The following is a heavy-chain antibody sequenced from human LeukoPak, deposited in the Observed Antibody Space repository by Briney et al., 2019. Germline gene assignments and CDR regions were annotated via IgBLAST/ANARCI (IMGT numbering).Heavy chain of an antibody. J-gene: IGHJ2*01. Sequence: GASLQISSKASGYSLSNYLIAWVRQMPGKGLEWMGIVYPGESDTRYSPSFQGHVTFSADPSISTAYLQWSSLKASDTAMYYCARLPRLYWYFDLWGRGTLVTVSS. D-gene: IGHD2-8*01. CDR1: GYSLSNYL. CDR3: ARLPRLYWYFDL. V-gene: IGHV5-51*01. CDR2: VYPGESDT.